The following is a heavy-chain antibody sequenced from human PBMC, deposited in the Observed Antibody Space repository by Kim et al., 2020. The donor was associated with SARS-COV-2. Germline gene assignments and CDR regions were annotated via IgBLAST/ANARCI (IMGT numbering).Heavy chain of an antibody. CDR2: ISWNSGSI. CDR1: GFTFDDCG. D-gene: IGHD1-26*01. Sequence: GGSLRLSCAASGFTFDDCGMHWVRQAPGKGLEWVSGISWNSGSIAYADSVKGRFTISRDNAKNSLYLQMNSLRTEDTVFYYCAKDIRGTYFFDYWGQGT. V-gene: IGHV3-9*01. CDR3: AKDIRGTYFFDY. J-gene: IGHJ4*02.